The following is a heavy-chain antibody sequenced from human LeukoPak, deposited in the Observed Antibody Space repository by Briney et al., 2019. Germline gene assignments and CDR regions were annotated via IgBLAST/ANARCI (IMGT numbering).Heavy chain of an antibody. D-gene: IGHD2-21*02. CDR3: ARDRKVVTAPDYYYYYMDV. CDR1: GFTDSSNY. CDR2: IYSGGST. V-gene: IGHV3-53*01. J-gene: IGHJ6*03. Sequence: GGSLRLSCAASGFTDSSNYMSWVRQAPGKGLEWVSVIYSGGSTYYADSVKGRFTISRDNSKNTLYLQMNSLRAEDTAVYYCARDRKVVTAPDYYYYYMDVWGKGTTVTVSS.